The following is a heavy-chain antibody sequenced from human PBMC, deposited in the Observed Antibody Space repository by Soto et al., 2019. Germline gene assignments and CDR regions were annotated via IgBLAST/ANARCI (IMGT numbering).Heavy chain of an antibody. J-gene: IGHJ5*02. Sequence: GGSLRLSCAASGFTFSNAWMGWVRQAPGTGMEWVGRINSKTDGGTTDYAAPVKGRFTISKDDSKNTLYLQMNSLKTEDTAVYYCTTGGYRWGHGTLVTVSS. CDR1: GFTFSNAW. CDR2: INSKTDGGTT. CDR3: TTGGYR. D-gene: IGHD3-10*01. V-gene: IGHV3-15*01.